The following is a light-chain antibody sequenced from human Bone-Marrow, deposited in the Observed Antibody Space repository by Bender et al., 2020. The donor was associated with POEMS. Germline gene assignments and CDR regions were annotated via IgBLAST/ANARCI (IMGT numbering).Light chain of an antibody. Sequence: QSVLTQPPSASGTPGQRVTISCSGGSSNIGAHAVNWYRHLPGTAPKLLIYSSHRRPSEVPDRFSGSRSGTSASLAISGRQSEDEADYYCAVWDDSLNGWVFGGGTKLTVL. CDR2: SSH. CDR1: SSNIGAHA. V-gene: IGLV1-44*01. J-gene: IGLJ3*02. CDR3: AVWDDSLNGWV.